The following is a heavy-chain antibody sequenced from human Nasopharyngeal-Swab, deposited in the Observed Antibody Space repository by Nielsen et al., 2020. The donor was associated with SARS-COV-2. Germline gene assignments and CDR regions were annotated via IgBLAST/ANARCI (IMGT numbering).Heavy chain of an antibody. J-gene: IGHJ4*02. CDR1: GFTFDDYT. CDR2: ISWDGGST. Sequence: GESLKISCAASGFTFDDYTMHWVRQALGKGLEWVSLISWDGGSTYYADSVKGRFTISRDNSKNSLYLQMNSLRTEDTALYYCAMIGGSVIDYWGQGTLVTVSS. D-gene: IGHD2-15*01. CDR3: AMIGGSVIDY. V-gene: IGHV3-43*01.